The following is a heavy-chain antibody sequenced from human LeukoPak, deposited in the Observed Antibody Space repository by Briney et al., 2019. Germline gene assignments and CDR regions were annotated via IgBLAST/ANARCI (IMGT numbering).Heavy chain of an antibody. Sequence: SETLSLTCTVSGVSIRSYYWSWIRQPPGKGPEWIGYIYYSGSTKYNPSLKSRVTISVGTSKNQFSLKLSSVTAADTAVYYCARASSSIAAAGTPFFDYWGQGTLVTVSS. D-gene: IGHD6-13*01. J-gene: IGHJ4*02. CDR3: ARASSSIAAAGTPFFDY. V-gene: IGHV4-59*01. CDR2: IYYSGST. CDR1: GVSIRSYY.